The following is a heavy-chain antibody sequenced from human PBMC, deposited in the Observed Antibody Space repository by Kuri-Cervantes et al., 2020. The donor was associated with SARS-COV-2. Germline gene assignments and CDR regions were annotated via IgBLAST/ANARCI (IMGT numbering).Heavy chain of an antibody. CDR3: AKDRVRRGYSGYVILDY. Sequence: GGSLRLSCAASGFDFNSYIMFWVRQAPDKGLEWVAVLSYDGDYADSVKGRFTISRDNSKNTLYLQMNSLRAEDTAVYYCAKDRVRRGYSGYVILDYWGQGTLVTVSS. CDR1: GFDFNSYI. V-gene: IGHV3-30*04. CDR2: LSYDG. D-gene: IGHD5-12*01. J-gene: IGHJ4*02.